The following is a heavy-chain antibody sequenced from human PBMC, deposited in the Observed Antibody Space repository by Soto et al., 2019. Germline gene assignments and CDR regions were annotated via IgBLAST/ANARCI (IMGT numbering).Heavy chain of an antibody. CDR2: IKSKTDGGTT. Sequence: EVQLVESGGGLVKPGGSLRLSCAASGFTFSNAWMSWVRQAPGKGLEWVGRIKSKTDGGTTDYAAPVKGRFTISRDDSKNTMYLQMNSLKTEDTAVYYCTTDPINMVRGVIFTYYYYYMDVWGKGTTVTVSS. CDR1: GFTFSNAW. V-gene: IGHV3-15*01. J-gene: IGHJ6*03. D-gene: IGHD3-10*01. CDR3: TTDPINMVRGVIFTYYYYYMDV.